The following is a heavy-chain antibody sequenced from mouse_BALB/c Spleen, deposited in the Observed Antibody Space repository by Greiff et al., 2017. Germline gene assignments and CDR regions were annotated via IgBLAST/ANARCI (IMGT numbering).Heavy chain of an antibody. V-gene: IGHV5-12-2*01. Sequence: EVNVVESGGGLVQPGGSLKLSCAASGFTFSSYTMSWVRQTPEKRLEWVAYISNGGGSTYYPDTVKGRFTISRDNAKNTLYLQMSSRKSEDTAMYYCARRGGHGSILFDYWGQGTTLTVSS. D-gene: IGHD1-1*01. CDR2: ISNGGGST. CDR1: GFTFSSYT. J-gene: IGHJ2*01. CDR3: ARRGGHGSILFDY.